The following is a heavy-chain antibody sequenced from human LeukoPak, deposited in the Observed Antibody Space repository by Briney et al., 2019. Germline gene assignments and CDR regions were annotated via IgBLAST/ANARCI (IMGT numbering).Heavy chain of an antibody. V-gene: IGHV4-39*07. J-gene: IGHJ6*02. CDR3: ARNTGYSSSWPYYYYYGMDV. CDR2: IYYSGST. Sequence: SETLSLTCTVSGGSISSSIYYWGWIRQPPGKGLEWIGSIYYSGSTYYNPSLKSRVTISVDTSKNQFSLKLSSVTAADTAVYYCARNTGYSSSWPYYYYYGMDVWGQGTTVTVSS. CDR1: GGSISSSIYY. D-gene: IGHD6-13*01.